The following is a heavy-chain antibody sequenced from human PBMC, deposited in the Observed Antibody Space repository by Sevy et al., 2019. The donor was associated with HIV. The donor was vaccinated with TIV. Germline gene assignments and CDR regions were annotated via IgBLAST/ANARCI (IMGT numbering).Heavy chain of an antibody. Sequence: GGSLRLSCAASGFTFRNYAIHWVRQAPGKGLEWVAVISHDGSHKYSADSVKGRFTISRDNSKNTLYLQMNSLRAEDTAMYYCARDPTIYASGWYYFDYWGQGTLITVSS. CDR2: ISHDGSHK. J-gene: IGHJ4*02. D-gene: IGHD6-19*01. V-gene: IGHV3-30*04. CDR1: GFTFRNYA. CDR3: ARDPTIYASGWYYFDY.